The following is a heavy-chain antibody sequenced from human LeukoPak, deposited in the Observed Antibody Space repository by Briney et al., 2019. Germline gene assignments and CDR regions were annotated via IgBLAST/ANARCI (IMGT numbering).Heavy chain of an antibody. CDR2: VSDSGTT. J-gene: IGHJ6*03. V-gene: IGHV4-4*02. D-gene: IGHD1-1*01. CDR1: GGSISSSNW. CDR3: ARVSWFPGTSYYYMDV. Sequence: SETLSLTCAVSGGSISSSNWWSWVRQPPGKGLEWFGYVSDSGTTNYNPSLKSRVTISVDTSKIQFSLKLSSVTAADTAVYYCARVSWFPGTSYYYMDVWGKGTTVTVSS.